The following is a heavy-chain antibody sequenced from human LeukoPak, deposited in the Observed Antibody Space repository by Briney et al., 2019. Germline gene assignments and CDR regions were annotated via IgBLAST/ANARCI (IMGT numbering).Heavy chain of an antibody. J-gene: IGHJ6*03. V-gene: IGHV1-69*01. CDR1: GGTFSSYA. CDR3: ARALQLWLQGPPPSYPRDYYYYYYMDV. Sequence: SVKVSCKASGGTFSSYAISWVRQAPGQGLEWMGGIIPIFGTANYAQKFQGRVTITADESTSTAYMELSSLRSEDTAVYYCARALQLWLQGPPPSYPRDYYYYYYMDVWGKGTTVTVSS. D-gene: IGHD5-18*01. CDR2: IIPIFGTA.